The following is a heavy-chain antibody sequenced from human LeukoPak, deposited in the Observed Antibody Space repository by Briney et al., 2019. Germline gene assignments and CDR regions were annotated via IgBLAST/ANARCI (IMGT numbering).Heavy chain of an antibody. CDR3: ERDVAGSGSH. Sequence: GRSLRLSCAVSGFSFSSYSMNWVRQPPGKGLVWVSRINEHGSITDYTDSVEGRFTISRDNAKNTLYLQMSSLRVQDTAVYYCERDVAGSGSHWGEGTLVTVSS. J-gene: IGHJ1*01. D-gene: IGHD3-10*01. CDR2: INEHGSIT. V-gene: IGHV3-74*01. CDR1: GFSFSSYS.